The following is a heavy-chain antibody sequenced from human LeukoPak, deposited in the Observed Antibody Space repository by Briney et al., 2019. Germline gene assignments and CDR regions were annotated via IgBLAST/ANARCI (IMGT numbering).Heavy chain of an antibody. Sequence: PGGSLRLSCAASGFTFSSYEMNGVRQAPGKGVEWVSFISSSGSAIHYADSVRGRFTISRDNAKNSLYLQMSRLRAEDTAVYYCAREKLSFFDSSGYFDYWGQGTLVTVSS. CDR3: AREKLSFFDSSGYFDY. CDR1: GFTFSSYE. V-gene: IGHV3-48*03. J-gene: IGHJ4*02. CDR2: ISSSGSAI. D-gene: IGHD3-22*01.